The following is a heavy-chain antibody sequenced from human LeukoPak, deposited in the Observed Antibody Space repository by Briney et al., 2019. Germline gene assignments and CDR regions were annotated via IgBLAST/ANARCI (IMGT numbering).Heavy chain of an antibody. D-gene: IGHD5-18*01. J-gene: IGHJ4*02. Sequence: SVKVSCKTSGDTFSSYPISWVRQAPGQGLEWVGGVVPIFGKPTYAERFQGRVTITADESTSTAYMELSSLRSEDTAVYYCARGAEDTAMVKVYYFDYWGQGTLVTVSS. V-gene: IGHV1-69*13. CDR1: GDTFSSYP. CDR3: ARGAEDTAMVKVYYFDY. CDR2: VVPIFGKP.